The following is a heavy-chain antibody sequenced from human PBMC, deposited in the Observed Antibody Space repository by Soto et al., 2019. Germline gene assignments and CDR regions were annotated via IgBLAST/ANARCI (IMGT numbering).Heavy chain of an antibody. D-gene: IGHD3-10*01. CDR1: GGTFSSYA. CDR2: IVPIFGTA. J-gene: IGHJ5*02. Sequence: SVKVSCKASGGTFSSYAISWVRQAPGQGLEWMGGIVPIFGTANYAQKFQGRVTITADESTSTAYMELSSLRSEDTAVYYCARDPLPYYYGSGRNWFDPWGQGTLVTVSS. CDR3: ARDPLPYYYGSGRNWFDP. V-gene: IGHV1-69*13.